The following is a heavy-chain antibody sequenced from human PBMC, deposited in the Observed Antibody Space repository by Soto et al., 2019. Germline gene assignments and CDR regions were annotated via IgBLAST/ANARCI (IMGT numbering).Heavy chain of an antibody. V-gene: IGHV3-30*18. Sequence: QVQLVESGGGVVQPGRSLRLSCAASGFTFRSSGMHWVRQAPGKGLEWVAVISYDGGNKYYGDSVRDRFTISRDNSNNTLYLEMKSLRVEDTAVYYCAKVRFGRGILSNTMDVWGQGTTVTVSS. CDR3: AKVRFGRGILSNTMDV. D-gene: IGHD3-16*01. CDR1: GFTFRSSG. J-gene: IGHJ6*02. CDR2: ISYDGGNK.